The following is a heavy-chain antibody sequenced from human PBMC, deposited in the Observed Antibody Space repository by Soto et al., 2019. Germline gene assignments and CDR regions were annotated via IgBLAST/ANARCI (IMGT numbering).Heavy chain of an antibody. V-gene: IGHV1-18*04. CDR1: AYTFANYG. J-gene: IGHJ5*01. CDR2: ISGNNGAT. CDR3: VRDLKYLRVTGNWFDY. Sequence: XSVKVSCKASAYTFANYGNSWEQQAPGQGLEWMGWISGNNGATNYAPKVQDRITMTLDTSTGVASMALRSLRSDDTAIYYCVRDLKYLRVTGNWFDYWGQGTLVPVSS. D-gene: IGHD1-1*01.